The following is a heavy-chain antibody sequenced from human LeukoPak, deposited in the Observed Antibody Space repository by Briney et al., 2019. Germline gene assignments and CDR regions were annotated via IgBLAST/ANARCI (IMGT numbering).Heavy chain of an antibody. CDR3: AKDMGYCSGGSCYSEYYYYGMDV. D-gene: IGHD2-15*01. J-gene: IGHJ6*02. CDR2: ISWNSGSI. CDR1: GFTFDDYV. Sequence: GRSLRLSCAASGFTFDDYVMHWVRPAPGKGLEWVSGISWNSGSIGYADSVKGRFTISRDNAKNSLYLQMNSLRAEDTALYYCAKDMGYCSGGSCYSEYYYYGMDVWGQGTTVTVSS. V-gene: IGHV3-9*01.